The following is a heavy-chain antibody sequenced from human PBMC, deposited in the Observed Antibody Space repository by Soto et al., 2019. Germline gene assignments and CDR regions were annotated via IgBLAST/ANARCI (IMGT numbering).Heavy chain of an antibody. D-gene: IGHD3-3*01. CDR1: GFTSSSYG. Sequence: QVQLVESGGGVVQPGRSLRLSCAASGFTSSSYGMHWVRQAPGTGLEWVAVIWYDGSNKYYADSVKGRFTISRDNSKNTLYLQTNSLRAEDTAVYYCAGGVRSDYWGQGTLVTVSS. J-gene: IGHJ4*02. CDR3: AGGVRSDY. V-gene: IGHV3-33*01. CDR2: IWYDGSNK.